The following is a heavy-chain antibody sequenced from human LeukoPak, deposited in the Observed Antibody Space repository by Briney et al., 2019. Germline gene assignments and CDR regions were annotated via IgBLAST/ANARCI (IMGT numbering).Heavy chain of an antibody. D-gene: IGHD1-1*01. CDR2: ISSSSSTI. J-gene: IGHJ6*03. CDR1: GFIFSSNH. CDR3: ARTRGLEGYYYYYYMDV. Sequence: GGSLRLSCAVSGFIFSSNHMNWVRQAPGKGLEWVSYISSSSSTIYYADSVKGRFTISRDNAKNSLYLQMNSLRAEDTAVYYCARTRGLEGYYYYYYMDVWGKGTTVTVSS. V-gene: IGHV3-48*04.